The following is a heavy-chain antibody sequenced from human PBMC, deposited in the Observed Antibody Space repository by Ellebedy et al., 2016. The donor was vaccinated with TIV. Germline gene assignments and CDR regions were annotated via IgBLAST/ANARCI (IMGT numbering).Heavy chain of an antibody. V-gene: IGHV1-69*13. CDR1: GGTFSSYA. J-gene: IGHJ4*02. D-gene: IGHD2-2*01. CDR3: AKDSFTGFGSSYSFDF. CDR2: IIPIFGTA. Sequence: ASVKVSCKASGGTFSSYAISWVRQAPGQGLEWMGGIIPIFGTANYAQKFQGRVTITADESTSTAYMELSSLRSEDTAVYYCAKDSFTGFGSSYSFDFWGQGTLVTVSS.